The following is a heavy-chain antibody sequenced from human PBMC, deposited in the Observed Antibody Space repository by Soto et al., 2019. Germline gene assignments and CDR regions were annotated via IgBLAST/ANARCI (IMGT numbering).Heavy chain of an antibody. J-gene: IGHJ4*02. CDR2: INSDGSST. V-gene: IGHV3-74*01. Sequence: EVQLVESGGGLVQPGGSLRLSCVASGFTFSSYWMHWVRQAPGKGLVWVSRINSDGSSTSYADSVKGRFTISRDNAKNTLYLQMNSLRAEDTAVYYCARVGTYSSSWAAGGFDYWGQGTLVTVSS. CDR1: GFTFSSYW. CDR3: ARVGTYSSSWAAGGFDY. D-gene: IGHD6-13*01.